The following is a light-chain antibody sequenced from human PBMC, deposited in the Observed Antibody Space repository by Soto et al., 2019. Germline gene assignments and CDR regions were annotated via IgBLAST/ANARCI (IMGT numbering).Light chain of an antibody. CDR3: HQYAWSPLT. CDR2: DAS. CDR1: QSVPRSY. J-gene: IGKJ5*01. V-gene: IGKV3-20*01. Sequence: EIVLTQSPGTLSFSPGERATLSCRASQSVPRSYLAWYQQRPGQAPRLVIYDASRRATGIPDRFSGSVSGTEYTLTISSLDSEDFAVYYCHQYAWSPLTFGQGTRLEIK.